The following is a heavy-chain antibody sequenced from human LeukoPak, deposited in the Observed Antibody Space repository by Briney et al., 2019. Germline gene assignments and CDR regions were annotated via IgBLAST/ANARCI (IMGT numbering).Heavy chain of an antibody. CDR3: ARDWPGDSYGADP. J-gene: IGHJ5*02. CDR2: IWYDGSNK. Sequence: GGSLRLSCAASGFTFSSYGMHWVRQAPGKGLEWVAVIWYDGSNKYYADSVKGRFTISRDNSKNTLYLQMNSLRAEDTAVYYCARDWPGDSYGADPWGQGTLVTVSS. D-gene: IGHD5-18*01. V-gene: IGHV3-33*01. CDR1: GFTFSSYG.